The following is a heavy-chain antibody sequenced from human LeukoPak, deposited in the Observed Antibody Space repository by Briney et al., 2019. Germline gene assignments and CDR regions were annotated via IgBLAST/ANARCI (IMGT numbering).Heavy chain of an antibody. D-gene: IGHD2-15*01. Sequence: GGSLRLSCAASGFTFSSYGMHWVRQAPGKGLEWVALISKDGSNKYYADSVKGRFTISRDNSENTLYLQMNSLRAEDTAVYYCAKSVLSGCCNGGTCYFFDSWGQGTLVTVSS. CDR3: AKSVLSGCCNGGTCYFFDS. CDR1: GFTFSSYG. J-gene: IGHJ4*02. CDR2: ISKDGSNK. V-gene: IGHV3-30*18.